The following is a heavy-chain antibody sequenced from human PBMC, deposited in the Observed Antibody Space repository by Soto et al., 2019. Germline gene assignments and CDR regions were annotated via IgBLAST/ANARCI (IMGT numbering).Heavy chain of an antibody. J-gene: IGHJ5*02. V-gene: IGHV3-23*01. CDR3: AKDGADIVVVVAATPNNNWFDP. CDR2: ISGSGGST. Sequence: PGGSLRLSCAASGFTFSSYAMSWVRQAPGKGLEWVSAISGSGGSTYYADSVKGQFTISRDNSKNTLYLQMNSLRAEDTAVYYCAKDGADIVVVVAATPNNNWFDPWGQGTLVTVSS. D-gene: IGHD2-15*01. CDR1: GFTFSSYA.